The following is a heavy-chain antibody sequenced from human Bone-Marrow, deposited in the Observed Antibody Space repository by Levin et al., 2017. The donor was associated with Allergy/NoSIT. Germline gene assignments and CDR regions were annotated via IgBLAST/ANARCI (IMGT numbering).Heavy chain of an antibody. V-gene: IGHV3-15*01. CDR1: GFTFNNAW. J-gene: IGHJ4*02. CDR2: IKSKPDGGTT. CDR3: TTRGFRD. Sequence: PGGSLRLSCVVSGFTFNNAWVTWVRQAPGKGLECVGRIKSKPDGGTTDYATPVKGRFSISRDDSKNSVYLQMSSLKTEDTAVYYCTTRGFRDWGQGTLVTVSS.